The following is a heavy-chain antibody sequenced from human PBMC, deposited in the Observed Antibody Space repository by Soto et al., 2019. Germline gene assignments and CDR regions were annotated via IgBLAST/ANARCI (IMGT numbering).Heavy chain of an antibody. J-gene: IGHJ5*02. CDR2: MNPGSGDT. CDR3: ARMATFGSLNWFDP. CDR1: GYSFIIND. V-gene: IGHV1-8*01. Sequence: APSVKDSCKDCGYSFIINDVSWVLLSIGQGLEWMGWMNPGSGDTGYAQKFQGRVTMTRDISIATAYMELSSLRSDDTAIYYCARMATFGSLNWFDPWGQGTLVTVSS. D-gene: IGHD3-16*01.